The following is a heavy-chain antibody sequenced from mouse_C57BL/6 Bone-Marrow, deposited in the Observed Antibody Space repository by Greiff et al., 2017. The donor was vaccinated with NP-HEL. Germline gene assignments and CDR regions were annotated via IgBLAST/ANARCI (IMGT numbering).Heavy chain of an antibody. Sequence: EVKLVESEGGLVQPGSSMKLSCTASGFTFSDYYMAWVRHVPEKGLEWVANINYDGSSTYYLDSLKSRFIISRDNAKNILYLQMSSLKSEDTATYYCARGALTTVVANYFDYWGQGTTLTVSS. D-gene: IGHD1-1*01. V-gene: IGHV5-16*01. CDR1: GFTFSDYY. J-gene: IGHJ2*01. CDR2: INYDGSST. CDR3: ARGALTTVVANYFDY.